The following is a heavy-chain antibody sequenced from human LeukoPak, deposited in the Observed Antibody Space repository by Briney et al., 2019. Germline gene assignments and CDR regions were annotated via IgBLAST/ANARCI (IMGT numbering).Heavy chain of an antibody. Sequence: GASVKVSCKASGYTFTSYGISWVRQAPGQGLEWMGWISAYNGNTHYAQKLQGRVTMTTDTSTTTAYMELRSLRSEDTAVYSCARAMSIAARLQTIFDYWGQGTLVTVSS. CDR2: ISAYNGNT. D-gene: IGHD6-6*01. V-gene: IGHV1-18*01. CDR3: ARAMSIAARLQTIFDY. J-gene: IGHJ4*02. CDR1: GYTFTSYG.